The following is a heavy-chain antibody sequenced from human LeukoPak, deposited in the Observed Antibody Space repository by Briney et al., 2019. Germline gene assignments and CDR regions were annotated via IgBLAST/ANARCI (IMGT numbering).Heavy chain of an antibody. CDR3: VTSGCSGATCYFYFDY. CDR1: GFTSSSYS. V-gene: IGHV3-21*01. J-gene: IGHJ4*02. Sequence: AGGSLRLSCAASGFTSSSYSMNWVRQAPGKGLEWVSSINYSGTNMYYADSVKGRFTISRDNAKNSLFLQMNSLRPEDTAVYYCVTSGCSGATCYFYFDYWGQGTLVTVSS. CDR2: INYSGTNM. D-gene: IGHD2-15*01.